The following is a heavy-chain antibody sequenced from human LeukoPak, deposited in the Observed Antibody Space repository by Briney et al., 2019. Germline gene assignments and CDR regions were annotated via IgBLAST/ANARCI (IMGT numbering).Heavy chain of an antibody. D-gene: IGHD5-12*01. Sequence: PSETLSLTCTVSGGSISSSSYYWGWIRQPPGKGLEWIGSIYYSGSTYYNPSLKSRVTISVDTSKNHFSLNLTSVTAADTAVYYCAREPTSGREPTSGRPLDYWGQGTLVTVSS. V-gene: IGHV4-39*07. CDR2: IYYSGST. CDR3: AREPTSGREPTSGRPLDY. CDR1: GGSISSSSYY. J-gene: IGHJ4*02.